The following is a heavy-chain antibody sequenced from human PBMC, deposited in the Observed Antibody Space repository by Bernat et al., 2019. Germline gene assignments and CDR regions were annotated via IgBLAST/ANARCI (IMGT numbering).Heavy chain of an antibody. Sequence: QLQLQESGSGLVKPSQTLSLTCAVSGVSISSGGYSCSWIRQPPGKGLEWIGYIYHSGSTYYNPSHKSRVTISVDRSTNQCTMKLSTVTAADTAVYSWARAIVVVPAARDGWFEPWGQGTLVTVSS. J-gene: IGHJ5*02. D-gene: IGHD2-2*01. CDR3: ARAIVVVPAARDGWFEP. V-gene: IGHV4-30-2*01. CDR2: IYHSGST. CDR1: GVSISSGGYS.